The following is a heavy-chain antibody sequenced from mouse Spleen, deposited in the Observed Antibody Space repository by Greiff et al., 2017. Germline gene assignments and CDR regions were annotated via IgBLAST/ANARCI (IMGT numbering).Heavy chain of an antibody. V-gene: IGHV5-9*04. CDR2: ISSGGGNT. J-gene: IGHJ2*01. CDR3: ARHGAVITTILDY. CDR1: GFTFSSYA. Sequence: EVKLVESGGGLVKLGGSLKLSCAASGFTFSSYAMSWVRQTPEKRLEWVATISSGGGNTYYPDSVKGRFTISRDNAKNTLYLQMSSLKSEDTAMYYCARHGAVITTILDYWGQGTTLTVSS. D-gene: IGHD1-1*01.